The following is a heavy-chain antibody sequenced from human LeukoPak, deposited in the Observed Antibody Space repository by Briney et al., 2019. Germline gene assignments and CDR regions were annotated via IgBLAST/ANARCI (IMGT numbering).Heavy chain of an antibody. J-gene: IGHJ6*02. D-gene: IGHD2-2*02. Sequence: SETLSLTCTVSGGSISSSSYYWGWIRQPPGKGLEWIGSIYYSGSTYYNPSLKSRVTISVDTSKNQFSLKLCSVTAADTAVYYCASLGDPDIVVVPAAIAPLYGMDVWGQGTTVTVSS. CDR1: GGSISSSSYY. V-gene: IGHV4-39*01. CDR3: ASLGDPDIVVVPAAIAPLYGMDV. CDR2: IYYSGST.